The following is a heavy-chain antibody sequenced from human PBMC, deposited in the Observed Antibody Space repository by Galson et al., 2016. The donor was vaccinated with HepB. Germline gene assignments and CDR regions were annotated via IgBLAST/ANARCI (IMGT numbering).Heavy chain of an antibody. V-gene: IGHV3-23*01. CDR1: GFTFSSYD. CDR2: ILTDGST. Sequence: SLRLSCAASGFTFSSYDMSWVRQAPGKGLEWVSAILTDGSTYYADSVKGRFTVSRDNSKNTLSLQMNSLRAVDTAVYYCAKYTLVPGYVGLDVWGQGTTVTVSS. D-gene: IGHD2-2*01. J-gene: IGHJ6*02. CDR3: AKYTLVPGYVGLDV.